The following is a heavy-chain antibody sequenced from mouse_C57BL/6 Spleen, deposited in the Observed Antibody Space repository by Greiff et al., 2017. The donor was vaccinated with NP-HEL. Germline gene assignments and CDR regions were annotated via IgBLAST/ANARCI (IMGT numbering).Heavy chain of an antibody. CDR2: IDPSDSYT. CDR3: ARGKRNFDY. V-gene: IGHV1-69*01. J-gene: IGHJ2*01. CDR1: GYTFTSYW. Sequence: QVQLQQPGAELVMPGASVKLSCKASGYTFTSYWMHWVKQRPGQGLEWIGEIDPSDSYTNYNQKFKGKSTFTVDKSSSTAYMQLSSLTSEDSAVYYCARGKRNFDYWGQGTTLTVSS.